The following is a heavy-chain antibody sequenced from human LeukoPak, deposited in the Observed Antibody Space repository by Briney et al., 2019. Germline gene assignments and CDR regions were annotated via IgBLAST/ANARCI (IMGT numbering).Heavy chain of an antibody. CDR3: ARALQENYVRGSFRPLRRYFDR. J-gene: IGHJ2*01. Sequence: KPSETLSLTCAVYGGSFSGYFWEWIRQPPGKGLEWIGEINHSGTSNSNPSLKTRATISVDTSKNQFSLKLRPVTAADTAVYYCARALQENYVRGSFRPLRRYFDRWGRGTLVAVSS. D-gene: IGHD3-16*02. CDR2: INHSGTS. V-gene: IGHV4-34*01. CDR1: GGSFSGYF.